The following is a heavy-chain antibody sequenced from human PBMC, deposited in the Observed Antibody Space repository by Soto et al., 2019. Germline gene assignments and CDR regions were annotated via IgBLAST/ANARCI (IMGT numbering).Heavy chain of an antibody. CDR1: GYTFTSYD. CDR3: LATYYDFWSGYDSWFDP. J-gene: IGHJ5*02. CDR2: MNPNSGNT. V-gene: IGHV1-8*01. D-gene: IGHD3-3*01. Sequence: ASVKVSCKASGYTFTSYDINWVRQATGQGLEWMGWMNPNSGNTGYAQKFQGRVTMTRNTSISTAYMELSSLRSEDTAVYYCLATYYDFWSGYDSWFDPWGQGTLVTVSS.